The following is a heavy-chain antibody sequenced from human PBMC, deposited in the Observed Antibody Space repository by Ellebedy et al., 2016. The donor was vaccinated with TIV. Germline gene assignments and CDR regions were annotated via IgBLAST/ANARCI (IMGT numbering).Heavy chain of an antibody. CDR3: VREYDFWNGYYWENIFYGLDV. V-gene: IGHV3-48*04. J-gene: IGHJ6*02. CDR2: ISSGSSSI. Sequence: GGSLRLSCAASGYTFRKYSMNWVRQAPGKGLEWVSHISSGSSSIYYADSVRGRFTISRDNAKNSVYLQMNSLRAEDTAVYYCVREYDFWNGYYWENIFYGLDVWGQGTTVTVSS. CDR1: GYTFRKYS. D-gene: IGHD3-3*01.